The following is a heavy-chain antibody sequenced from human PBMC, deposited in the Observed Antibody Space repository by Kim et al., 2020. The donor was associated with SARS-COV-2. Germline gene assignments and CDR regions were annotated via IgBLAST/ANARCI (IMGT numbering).Heavy chain of an antibody. V-gene: IGHV3-9*01. CDR2: ITWNSGNI. J-gene: IGHJ6*02. CDR3: AKGRNDKVRGVILTYYYHLQDMDV. Sequence: GGSLRLSCAVSGFTFGGYAMHWVRHAPGKGLEWVSCITWNSGNICYADSVKGRFTISRDNAKNSLYLQMNSLRVEDTALYYCAKGRNDKVRGVILTYYYHLQDMDVWGQGTTVTVSS. CDR1: GFTFGGYA. D-gene: IGHD3-10*01.